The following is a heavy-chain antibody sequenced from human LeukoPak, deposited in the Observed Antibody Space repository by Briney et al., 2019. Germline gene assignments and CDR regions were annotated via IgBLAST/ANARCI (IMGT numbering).Heavy chain of an antibody. J-gene: IGHJ5*02. D-gene: IGHD2-2*01. CDR3: ARDVRKGLWPSTNWFDP. CDR1: GGSISSSSYY. CDR2: IYYSGST. V-gene: IGHV4-39*07. Sequence: PSETLSLTCTVSGGSISSSSYYWGWIRQPPGKGLEWIGSIYYSGSTYYNPSLKSRVTISVDTSKNQFSLKLSSVTAADAAVYYCARDVRKGLWPSTNWFDPWGQGTLVTVSS.